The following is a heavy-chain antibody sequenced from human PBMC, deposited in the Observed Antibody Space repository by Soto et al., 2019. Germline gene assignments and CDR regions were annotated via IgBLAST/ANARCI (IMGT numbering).Heavy chain of an antibody. J-gene: IGHJ5*02. CDR3: ARSEYSSSSSWFDP. CDR1: GFTFSSYA. D-gene: IGHD6-6*01. CDR2: IYYSGST. V-gene: IGHV4-39*01. Sequence: PGGSLRLSCAASGFTFSSYAMSWIRQPPGKGLEWIGSIYYSGSTYYNPSLKSRVTISVDTSKNQFSLKLSSVTAADTAVYYCARSEYSSSSSWFDPWGQGTLVTVSS.